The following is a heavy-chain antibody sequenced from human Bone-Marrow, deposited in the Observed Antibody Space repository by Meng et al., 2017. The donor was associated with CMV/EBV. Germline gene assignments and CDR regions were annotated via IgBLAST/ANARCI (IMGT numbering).Heavy chain of an antibody. V-gene: IGHV3-48*03. CDR2: ISGSGNTI. D-gene: IGHD2-2*01. J-gene: IGHJ6*01. CDR1: GFTFSSYE. Sequence: GESLKISCAASGFTFSSYEMNWVRQAPGKGLEWVSYISGSGNTIYYPDSVKGRFTISRDNSKNTLYLQMNSLRAEDTAVYYCARDSTSCYPSAGCGMDVWGQGPTVTFYS. CDR3: ARDSTSCYPSAGCGMDV.